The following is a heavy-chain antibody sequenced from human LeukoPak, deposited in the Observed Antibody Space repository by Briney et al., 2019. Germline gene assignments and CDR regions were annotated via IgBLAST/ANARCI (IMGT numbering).Heavy chain of an antibody. Sequence: GGSLRLSCAASGFTFSSYSMNWVRQAPGKGLEWVSSISSSSSYIIYADSVKGRFTISRDNAKNSLYLQMNSLRAEDTAVYYCARDPRGSDDAFDIWGQGTMVTVSS. V-gene: IGHV3-21*01. D-gene: IGHD3-10*01. CDR1: GFTFSSYS. CDR3: ARDPRGSDDAFDI. CDR2: ISSSSSYI. J-gene: IGHJ3*02.